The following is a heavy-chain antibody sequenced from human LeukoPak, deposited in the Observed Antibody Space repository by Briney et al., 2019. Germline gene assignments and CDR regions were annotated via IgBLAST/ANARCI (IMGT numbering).Heavy chain of an antibody. Sequence: PSQTLSLTCTVSGGSISTGSYYCSWIRQPAGKGLEWIGRIYTSGSTNYNPSLKSRVTISVDTSKNQFSLKLSSVTAADTAMYYCVKDQSKVFGYFDLWGRGTLVTVSS. CDR3: VKDQSKVFGYFDL. CDR1: GGSISTGSYY. J-gene: IGHJ2*01. CDR2: IYTSGST. V-gene: IGHV4-61*02.